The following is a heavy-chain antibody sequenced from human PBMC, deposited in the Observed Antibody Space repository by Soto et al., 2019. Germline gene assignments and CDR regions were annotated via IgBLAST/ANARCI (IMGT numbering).Heavy chain of an antibody. CDR2: INHSGST. J-gene: IGHJ4*02. CDR3: ARVFWSGYYTDY. V-gene: IGHV4-34*01. Sequence: PSETLSLTCAVYGGSFSCYYWSWIRQPPGKGLEWIGEINHSGSTNYNPSLKSRVTISVDTSKNQFSLKLSSVTAADTAVYYCARVFWSGYYTDYWGQGTLVTVSS. CDR1: GGSFSCYY. D-gene: IGHD3-3*01.